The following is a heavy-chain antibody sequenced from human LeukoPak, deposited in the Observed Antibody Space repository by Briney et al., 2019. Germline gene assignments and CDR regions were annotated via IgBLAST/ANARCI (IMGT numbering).Heavy chain of an antibody. D-gene: IGHD2-21*01. V-gene: IGHV4-34*01. CDR1: GGSFSGYY. Sequence: SETLSLTCAVYGGSFSGYYWSWIRQPPGKGLEWIGEINHSGSTNYNPSLKSRVTISVDTSKNQFSLKLSSVTAADTAVYYCARGPSCGGDCYSADFDYWSQGTLVTVSS. CDR3: ARGPSCGGDCYSADFDY. J-gene: IGHJ4*02. CDR2: INHSGST.